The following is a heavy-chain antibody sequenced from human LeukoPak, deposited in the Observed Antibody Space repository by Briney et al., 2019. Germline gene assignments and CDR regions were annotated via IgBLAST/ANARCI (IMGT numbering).Heavy chain of an antibody. CDR1: GGSISLSYYY. CDR3: ARGPYLTPYYYYYMDV. Sequence: SGTLSLTCSVSGGSISLSYYYWGWIRQPPGKALEWIGSVYYSGTTSYNPSLKSRVTISVDMSKNHFSLRLSSVTAADTAMYYCARGPYLTPYYYYYMDVWGKGTTVTVSS. J-gene: IGHJ6*03. D-gene: IGHD4-23*01. V-gene: IGHV4-39*07. CDR2: VYYSGTT.